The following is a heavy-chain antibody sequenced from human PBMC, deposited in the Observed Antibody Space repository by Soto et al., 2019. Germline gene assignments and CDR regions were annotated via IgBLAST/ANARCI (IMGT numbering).Heavy chain of an antibody. D-gene: IGHD2-2*01. CDR2: ISYDGSNK. V-gene: IGHV3-30-3*01. Sequence: GGSLRLSCAASGFTFSSYAMHWVRQAPGKGLEWVAVISYDGSNKYYADSVKGRFTISRDNSKNTLYLQMNSLRAEDTAVYYCARDWVDCSSTSCYPGGYYYYYYGMDVWGQGTTVTVS. CDR3: ARDWVDCSSTSCYPGGYYYYYYGMDV. J-gene: IGHJ6*02. CDR1: GFTFSSYA.